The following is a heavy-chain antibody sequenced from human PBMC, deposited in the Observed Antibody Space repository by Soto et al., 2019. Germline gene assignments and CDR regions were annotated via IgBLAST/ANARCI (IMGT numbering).Heavy chain of an antibody. V-gene: IGHV4-59*01. D-gene: IGHD6-19*01. Sequence: SETLSLTCTVAGGSISSYYWRWIRQPPGKGLEWIGYIYYSGSTNYNPSLKSRVTISVDTSKNQFSLKLSSVSAADTAVYYCARVSSSGWSDYFDYWGQGTLVTVSS. CDR1: GGSISSYY. CDR2: IYYSGST. J-gene: IGHJ4*02. CDR3: ARVSSSGWSDYFDY.